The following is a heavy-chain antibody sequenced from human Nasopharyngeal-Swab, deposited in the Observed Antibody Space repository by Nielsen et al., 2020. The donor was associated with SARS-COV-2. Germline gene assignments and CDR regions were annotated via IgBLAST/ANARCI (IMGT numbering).Heavy chain of an antibody. Sequence: GGSLRLSCAASGFTFDDYAMHWVRQAPGKGLEWVSGISWNSGTIGYADSVKGRFTISRDNAKNSLFLQMNSLRTEDTALYYCARDAARSWYNWFDPWGQETLVTVSS. CDR1: GFTFDDYA. CDR3: ARDAARSWYNWFDP. D-gene: IGHD6-13*01. V-gene: IGHV3-9*01. J-gene: IGHJ5*02. CDR2: ISWNSGTI.